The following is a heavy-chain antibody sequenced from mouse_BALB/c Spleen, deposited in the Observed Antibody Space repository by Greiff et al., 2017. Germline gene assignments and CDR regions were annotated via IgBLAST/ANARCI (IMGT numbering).Heavy chain of an antibody. V-gene: IGHV7-3*02. D-gene: IGHD2-10*01. CDR2: IRNKANGYTT. CDR1: GFTFTDYY. J-gene: IGHJ1*01. CDR3: ARAYYGNYGYWYFDV. Sequence: EVKLVESGGGLVQPGGSLRLSCATSGFTFTDYYMSWVRQPPGKALEWLGFIRNKANGYTTEYSASVKGRFTISRDNSQSILYLQMNTLRAEDSATYYCARAYYGNYGYWYFDVWGAGTTVTVSS.